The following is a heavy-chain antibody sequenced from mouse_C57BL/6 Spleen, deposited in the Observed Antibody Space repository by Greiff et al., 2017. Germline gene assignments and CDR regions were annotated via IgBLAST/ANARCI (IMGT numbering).Heavy chain of an antibody. CDR3: AGYRGVYWYFEV. CDR2: ISNKANGYTS. Sequence: EVQGVESGGGLVQPGGSLSLSCAASGFTFTDYYMCWVRQPPGQALEWLGFISNKANGYTSEYSASVKGRFTIYRDHSQSILYLQMNALGAEDGATYFCAGYRGVYWYFEVWGTGTTVTVSS. CDR1: GFTFTDYY. J-gene: IGHJ1*03. V-gene: IGHV7-3*01.